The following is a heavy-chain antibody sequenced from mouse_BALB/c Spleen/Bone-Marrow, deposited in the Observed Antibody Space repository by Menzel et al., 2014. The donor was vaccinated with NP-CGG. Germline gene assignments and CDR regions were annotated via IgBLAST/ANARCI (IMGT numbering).Heavy chain of an antibody. V-gene: IGHV1S130*01. J-gene: IGHJ1*01. Sequence: VQLQQSGSVLVRPGASVKPSCKASGYTFTSSWMHWAKQRPGQGLEWIGEIHPNSGNTNYNEKFKGKATLTVDTSSSTAYVDLSSLTSEDSAVYYCAREKIYGNYLWYLDVWVAATTVNVST. CDR2: IHPNSGNT. D-gene: IGHD2-1*01. CDR3: AREKIYGNYLWYLDV. CDR1: GYTFTSSW.